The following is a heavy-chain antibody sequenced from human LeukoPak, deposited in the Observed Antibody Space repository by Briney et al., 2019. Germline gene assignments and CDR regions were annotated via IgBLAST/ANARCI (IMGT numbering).Heavy chain of an antibody. CDR2: IIPIFGTA. Sequence: ASVKVSCKASGGTFSSYAISWVRQAPGQGLEWMGGIIPIFGTANYAQKFQGRVTITTDESTSTAYMELSSLRSEDTAVYYCASSPRCSSTSCYPWFDPWGQGTLVTVSS. CDR1: GGTFSSYA. D-gene: IGHD2-2*01. V-gene: IGHV1-69*05. J-gene: IGHJ5*02. CDR3: ASSPRCSSTSCYPWFDP.